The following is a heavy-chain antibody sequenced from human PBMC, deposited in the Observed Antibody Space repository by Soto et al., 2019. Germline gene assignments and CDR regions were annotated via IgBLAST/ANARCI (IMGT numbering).Heavy chain of an antibody. CDR2: IDPSDSYT. D-gene: IGHD2-2*01. J-gene: IGHJ6*02. CDR3: ARRQYCSSTSCPDTVYYYYGMDV. Sequence: GESLKISCKGSGYSFTSYWISWVRQMPGKGLEWMGRIDPSDSYTNYSPSFQGHVTISADKSISTAYLQWSSLKASDTAMYYCARRQYCSSTSCPDTVYYYYGMDVWGQGTTVTVSS. CDR1: GYSFTSYW. V-gene: IGHV5-10-1*01.